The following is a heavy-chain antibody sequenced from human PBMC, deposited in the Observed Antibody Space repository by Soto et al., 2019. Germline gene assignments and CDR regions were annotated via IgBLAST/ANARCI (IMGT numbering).Heavy chain of an antibody. CDR2: FDPEDGET. CDR1: GYTLTELS. V-gene: IGHV1-24*01. Sequence: ASVKVSCKVSGYTLTELSMHWVRQAPGKGLEWMGGFDPEDGETIYAQKFQGRVTMTEDTSTDTAYMELSSLRSEDTAVYYCATDSSSWKRDDAFDIWGQGTMVTVSS. D-gene: IGHD6-13*01. CDR3: ATDSSSWKRDDAFDI. J-gene: IGHJ3*02.